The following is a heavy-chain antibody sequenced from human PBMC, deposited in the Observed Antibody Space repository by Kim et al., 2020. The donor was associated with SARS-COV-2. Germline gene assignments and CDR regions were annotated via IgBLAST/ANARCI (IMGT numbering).Heavy chain of an antibody. CDR3: AKDFRLPGAEAFDY. CDR1: GFTFSNYG. D-gene: IGHD2-2*01. J-gene: IGHJ4*02. V-gene: IGHV3-30*18. CDR2: ISYDGSDK. Sequence: GGSLRLSCAASGFTFSNYGIHWVRQAPDKALEWVAVISYDGSDKYYADSVKGRFTISRDNSKNTLYLQMNSLRAEDTAVYYCAKDFRLPGAEAFDYWGQGTLVIVSS.